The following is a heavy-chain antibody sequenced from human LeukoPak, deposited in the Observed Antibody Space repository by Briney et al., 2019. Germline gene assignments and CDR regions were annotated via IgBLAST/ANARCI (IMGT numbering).Heavy chain of an antibody. V-gene: IGHV4-34*01. CDR2: INHSGST. CDR3: ARGGRGDALDI. CDR1: GGSFSGYY. Sequence: PSETLSLTCAVYGGSFSGYYWSWIRQPPGKGLEWIGEINHSGSTNYNPSLKSRVTISVDTSKNQFSLKLSSVTAADTAVYYCARGGRGDALDIWGQGTKVTVSS. D-gene: IGHD1-26*01. J-gene: IGHJ3*02.